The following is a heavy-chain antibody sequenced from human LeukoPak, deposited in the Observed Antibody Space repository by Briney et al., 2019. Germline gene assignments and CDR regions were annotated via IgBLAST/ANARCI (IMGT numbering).Heavy chain of an antibody. V-gene: IGHV3-30*18. CDR2: ISYDGSNK. J-gene: IGHJ6*02. CDR1: GFTFSSYD. Sequence: GRSLRLSCAASGFTFSSYDMPWVRQAPGKGLEWVAVISYDGSNKYYADSVKGRFTISRDNSKNTLYLQMNSLRAEDTAVYYCAKDRGSAYYYYGMDVWGQGTTVTVSS. D-gene: IGHD1-26*01. CDR3: AKDRGSAYYYYGMDV.